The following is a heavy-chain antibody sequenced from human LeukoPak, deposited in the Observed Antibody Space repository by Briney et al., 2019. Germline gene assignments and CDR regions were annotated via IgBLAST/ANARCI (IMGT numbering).Heavy chain of an antibody. CDR2: INPNSGGT. D-gene: IGHD3-3*01. CDR3: ARSYDFWSGPPFDP. CDR1: GYTFTGHY. Sequence: ASVKVSCKASGYTFTGHYMHCVRQAPGQGLEWMGWINPNSGGTKYAQKFQGRVTLTRDTSISTAYMEPSRLRCDDTAVYYCARSYDFWSGPPFDPWGQGTLVTVSS. V-gene: IGHV1-2*02. J-gene: IGHJ5*02.